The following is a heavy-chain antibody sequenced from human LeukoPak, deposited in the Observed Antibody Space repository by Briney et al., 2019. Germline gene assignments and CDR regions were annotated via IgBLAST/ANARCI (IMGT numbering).Heavy chain of an antibody. Sequence: GGSLRLSCAASGFTFDDYAMPWVRQAPGKGLEWVSGISWNSGSIGYADSVKGRFTISRDNAKNSLYLQMNSLRAEDTALYYCAKDPSELLSYDYYYYYGMDVWGQGTTVTVSS. CDR3: AKDPSELLSYDYYYYYGMDV. V-gene: IGHV3-9*01. J-gene: IGHJ6*02. D-gene: IGHD2-2*01. CDR2: ISWNSGSI. CDR1: GFTFDDYA.